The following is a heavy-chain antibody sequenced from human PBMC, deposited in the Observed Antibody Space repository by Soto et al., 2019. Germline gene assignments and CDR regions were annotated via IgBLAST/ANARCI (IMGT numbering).Heavy chain of an antibody. V-gene: IGHV4-59*08. CDR3: ARLVVVVAATEQAAFDI. CDR1: GGSISSYY. D-gene: IGHD2-15*01. J-gene: IGHJ3*02. Sequence: SETLSLTCTVSGGSISSYYWSWIRQPPGKGLEWIGYIYYSGSSNYNPSLKSRVTISVDTSKNQFSLKLSSVTAADTAVYYCARLVVVVAATEQAAFDIWGQGTMVTVSS. CDR2: IYYSGSS.